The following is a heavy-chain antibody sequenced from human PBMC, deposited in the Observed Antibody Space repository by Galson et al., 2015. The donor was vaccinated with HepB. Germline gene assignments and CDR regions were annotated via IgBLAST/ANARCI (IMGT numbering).Heavy chain of an antibody. D-gene: IGHD5-18*01. V-gene: IGHV3-23*01. CDR3: AKHGGGYSYDRWYFDY. Sequence: SLRLSCAASGFTFSSYAMSWVRQAPGKGLEWVSAISGSGGNTYYADSAKGRFTISRDNSKNTLYLQMNSLRAEDTAVYYCAKHGGGYSYDRWYFDYWGQGTLVTVSS. J-gene: IGHJ4*02. CDR1: GFTFSSYA. CDR2: ISGSGGNT.